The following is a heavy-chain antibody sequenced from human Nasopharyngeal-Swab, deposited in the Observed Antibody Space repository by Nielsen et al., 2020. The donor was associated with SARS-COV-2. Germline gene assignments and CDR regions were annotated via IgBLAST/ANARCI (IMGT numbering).Heavy chain of an antibody. J-gene: IGHJ4*02. CDR3: ATDYGRSYAFWS. CDR2: ISPNSGAT. D-gene: IGHD3-16*01. CDR1: GNTFNAYF. Sequence: ASVQVSCKASGNTFNAYFLLWARQPPGQGLEWMGRISPNSGATDYAQKFQGRVTVTRDTSTKVVYMELSGVTSDDSAMYFCATDYGRSYAFWSWGQGALVTVSS. V-gene: IGHV1-2*06.